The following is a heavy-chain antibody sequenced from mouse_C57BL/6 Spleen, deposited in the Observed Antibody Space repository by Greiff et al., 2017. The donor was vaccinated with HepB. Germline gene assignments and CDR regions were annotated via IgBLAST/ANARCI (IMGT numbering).Heavy chain of an antibody. CDR2: IYPGSGST. CDR1: GYTFTSYW. V-gene: IGHV1-55*01. J-gene: IGHJ4*01. CDR3: ARWSAQLYAMDY. Sequence: QVQLQQPGAELVKPGASVKMSCKASGYTFTSYWITWVKQRPGQGLEWIGDIYPGSGSTNYNEKFKSKTTMTVDTSSSTAYMQLSSLTSEDSAVYYCARWSAQLYAMDYWGQGTSVTVSS. D-gene: IGHD3-2*02.